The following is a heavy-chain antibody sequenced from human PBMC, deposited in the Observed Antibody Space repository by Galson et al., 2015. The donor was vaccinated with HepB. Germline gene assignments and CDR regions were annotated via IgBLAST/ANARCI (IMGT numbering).Heavy chain of an antibody. Sequence: SVKVSCKASGYTFTGYYMHWVRQAPGQGLEWMGWINPNSGGTNYAQKFQGRVTMTRDTSISTAYMELSRLRSDDTAVYYCARTSMITFGGVIAKGHFDYWGQGTLVTVSS. CDR1: GYTFTGYY. CDR3: ARTSMITFGGVIAKGHFDY. CDR2: INPNSGGT. J-gene: IGHJ4*02. D-gene: IGHD3-16*02. V-gene: IGHV1-2*02.